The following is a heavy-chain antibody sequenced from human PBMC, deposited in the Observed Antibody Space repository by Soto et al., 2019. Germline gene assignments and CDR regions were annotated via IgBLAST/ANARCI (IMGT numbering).Heavy chain of an antibody. V-gene: IGHV4-4*02. J-gene: IGHJ3*02. Sequence: PSETLSLTCAVSGGSVTDKRWWTWVRQTPGKGLEWIGETFRKGDTNYNAFLKSRVSISIDKSRNEVSLILTSVTAADTAVYYCVSHVGTGGYGAFDIWGQGTVVTVSS. CDR3: VSHVGTGGYGAFDI. D-gene: IGHD3-16*01. CDR1: GGSVTDKRW. CDR2: TFRKGDT.